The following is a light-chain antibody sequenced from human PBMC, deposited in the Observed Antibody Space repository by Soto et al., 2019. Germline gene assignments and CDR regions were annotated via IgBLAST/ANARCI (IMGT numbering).Light chain of an antibody. CDR2: AAS. CDR3: QQSYSTSWT. J-gene: IGKJ1*01. V-gene: IGKV1-39*01. CDR1: QSISSY. Sequence: DIQMTQSPSSLSASVGDRVTITCGASQSISSYLNWYQQKPGKAPKLLIYAASSLQSGVPSRFSGSGSGTDFTLTISSLQPEDFATYYCQQSYSTSWTCGQGTRWIS.